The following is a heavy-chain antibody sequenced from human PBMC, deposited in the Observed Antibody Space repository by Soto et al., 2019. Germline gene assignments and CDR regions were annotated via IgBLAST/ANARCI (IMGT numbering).Heavy chain of an antibody. CDR3: ARHRGPAPVY. D-gene: IGHD3-10*01. Sequence: SETLSLTCTVSGGSISSSSHYWGWIRQPPGQGLEWIGTIYYSGSPYYSPSLKSRVTISVDSSKNHFSLKLRSVTAADTAVYYCARHRGPAPVYWGQGTLVTVSS. J-gene: IGHJ4*02. CDR2: IYYSGSP. CDR1: GGSISSSSHY. V-gene: IGHV4-39*01.